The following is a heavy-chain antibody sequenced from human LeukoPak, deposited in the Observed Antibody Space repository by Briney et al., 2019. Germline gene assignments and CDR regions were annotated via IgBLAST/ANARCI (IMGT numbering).Heavy chain of an antibody. CDR1: GYTLTELS. J-gene: IGHJ4*02. D-gene: IGHD3-3*01. Sequence: ASVKVSCKVSGYTLTELSMHWVRQAPGKGLEWMGGFDPEDGETIYAQKFQGRVTMTEDTSTDTAYMELSSLRSEDTAVYYCATGDSTDFWSGYHPLDYWGQGTLVTVSS. V-gene: IGHV1-24*01. CDR2: FDPEDGET. CDR3: ATGDSTDFWSGYHPLDY.